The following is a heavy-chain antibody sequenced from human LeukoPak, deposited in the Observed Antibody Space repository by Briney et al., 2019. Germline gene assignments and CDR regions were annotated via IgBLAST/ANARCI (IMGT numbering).Heavy chain of an antibody. D-gene: IGHD2-2*01. Sequence: GGSLRLSCAASGFTFSSYAMHWVRQAPGKGLEWVALISYDGRNNYYADSVKGRFTISRDNSKNTLYLLMNSLRAEDTAVYYCARDRRRVVPAANLGDYWGQGTLVTVSS. V-gene: IGHV3-30*03. CDR1: GFTFSSYA. J-gene: IGHJ4*02. CDR2: ISYDGRNN. CDR3: ARDRRRVVPAANLGDY.